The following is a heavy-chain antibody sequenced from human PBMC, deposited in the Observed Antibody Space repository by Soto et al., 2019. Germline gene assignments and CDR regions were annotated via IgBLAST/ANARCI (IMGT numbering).Heavy chain of an antibody. D-gene: IGHD6-13*01. CDR2: MNPNSGNT. CDR1: GYTFTSYD. Sequence: QVQLVQSGAEVKKPGASVKVSCKASGYTFTSYDINWVRQATGQGLEWMGWMNPNSGNTGYAQKFQGRVTMTRNTSLXXAXMXXSSLRSEDTAVYYCASGGSVAAAGEYYYYYYGMDVWGQGTTVTVSS. V-gene: IGHV1-8*01. CDR3: ASGGSVAAAGEYYYYYYGMDV. J-gene: IGHJ6*02.